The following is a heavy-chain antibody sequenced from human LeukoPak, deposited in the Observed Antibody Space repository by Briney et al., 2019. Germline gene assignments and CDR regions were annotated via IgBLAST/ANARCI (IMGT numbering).Heavy chain of an antibody. J-gene: IGHJ3*02. Sequence: GGSLRLSCAASGFTFSSYAMSWVRQAPGKGLEWVSAISGSGGSTYYADSVKGRFTISRDNSKNTLYLQMNSLRAEDTAVYYCAILRITMIVVVTDDAFDIWGQGTMVTVSS. D-gene: IGHD3-22*01. CDR3: AILRITMIVVVTDDAFDI. V-gene: IGHV3-23*01. CDR1: GFTFSSYA. CDR2: ISGSGGST.